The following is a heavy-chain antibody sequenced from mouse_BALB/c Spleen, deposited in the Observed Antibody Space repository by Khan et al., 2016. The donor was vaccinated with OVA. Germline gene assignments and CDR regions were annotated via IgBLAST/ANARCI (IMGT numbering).Heavy chain of an antibody. Sequence: QVQLKESGGDLMKPGASVKISCKATGYTFSSYWIEWVKQRPGHGLEWIGQIFPGSVSTTYNEKFKGKATFTADTSSNTAYMHLSNLTSEDSAVYYCARGGDGGFAYWGQGTLVTVSA. J-gene: IGHJ3*01. D-gene: IGHD2-13*01. CDR1: GYTFSSYW. CDR3: ARGGDGGFAY. CDR2: IFPGSVST. V-gene: IGHV1-9*01.